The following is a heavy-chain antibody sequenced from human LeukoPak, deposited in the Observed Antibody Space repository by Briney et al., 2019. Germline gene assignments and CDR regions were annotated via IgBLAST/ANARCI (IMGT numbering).Heavy chain of an antibody. V-gene: IGHV1-18*01. CDR2: ISAYNGNT. Sequence: GASVKVSCKASGYTFTSYGISWVRQAPGQGLEWMGWISAYNGNTNYAQKLQGRVTMTTDTSTSTAYMELRSLRSDDTAVYYCARERSVRRDGYNYYYGMDVWGQGTTVTVSS. D-gene: IGHD5-24*01. CDR1: GYTFTSYG. J-gene: IGHJ6*02. CDR3: ARERSVRRDGYNYYYGMDV.